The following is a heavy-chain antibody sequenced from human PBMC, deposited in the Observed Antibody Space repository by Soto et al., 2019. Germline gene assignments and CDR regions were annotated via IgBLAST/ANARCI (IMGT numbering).Heavy chain of an antibody. J-gene: IGHJ4*02. CDR2: IYYSGTT. V-gene: IGHV4-28*01. CDR3: ARREIKGPIDD. Sequence: SETLSLTCAVSGYSISSSNWWGWIRQPPGKGLEWIGYIYYSGTTYYNPSLKSRVTMSVDTSKNQFSLKLTSVTAVDTAVYYCARREIKGPIDDWGQGSLVTVSS. CDR1: GYSISSSNW. D-gene: IGHD1-26*01.